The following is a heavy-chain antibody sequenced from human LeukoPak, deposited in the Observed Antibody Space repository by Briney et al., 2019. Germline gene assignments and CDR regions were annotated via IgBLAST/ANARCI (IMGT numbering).Heavy chain of an antibody. V-gene: IGHV3-74*01. CDR3: ARRAPEKELDY. Sequence: GGSLRLSCAASGFXFSTYWIYWVRQAPGKGLLWVSRINSDGSSTGYADSVKGRFTISRDNAKNTLYLQVNSLRAEDTAVYYCARRAPEKELDYWGQGTLVTVSS. J-gene: IGHJ4*02. CDR2: INSDGSST. CDR1: GFXFSTYW.